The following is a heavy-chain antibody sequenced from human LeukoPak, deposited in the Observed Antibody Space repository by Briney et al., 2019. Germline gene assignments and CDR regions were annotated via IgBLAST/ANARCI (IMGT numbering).Heavy chain of an antibody. CDR2: IYYSGST. V-gene: IGHV4-59*08. D-gene: IGHD5/OR15-5a*01. CDR3: ARAVSSRFDY. CDR1: GGSMSPYH. Sequence: SETLSLTCTVSGGSMSPYHWAGIRQPPGKELEWTGYIYYSGSTNYNPSLNSRVTISVDTSKNQFSLRLSSVTAADTAIYYCARAVSSRFDYWGQGTLVTVSS. J-gene: IGHJ4*02.